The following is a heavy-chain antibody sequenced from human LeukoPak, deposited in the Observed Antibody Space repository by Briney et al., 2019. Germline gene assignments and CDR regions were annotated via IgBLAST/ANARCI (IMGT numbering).Heavy chain of an antibody. CDR2: IYYSGST. D-gene: IGHD3-10*01. V-gene: IGHV4-30-4*08. J-gene: IGHJ6*03. Sequence: SETLSLTCTVSGGSISSGDYYWSCIRQPPGKGLECIGYIYYSGSTYYNPSLKSRVTISVDTSKNQFSLKLSFVTAADTAVYYCARAYGPGYYYYMDVWGKGTTVTVSS. CDR1: GGSISSGDYY. CDR3: ARAYGPGYYYYMDV.